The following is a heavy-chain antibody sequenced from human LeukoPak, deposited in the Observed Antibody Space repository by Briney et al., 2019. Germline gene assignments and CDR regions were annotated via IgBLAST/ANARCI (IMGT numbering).Heavy chain of an antibody. J-gene: IGHJ3*02. D-gene: IGHD1-1*01. V-gene: IGHV3-33*06. CDR3: AKDGNWNDGGDAFDI. Sequence: GGSLRLSCAASGFTFNSYGMHWVRQAPGKGLEWVAVIWYDGSNKYYADSVKGRFTISRDNSKNTLYLQMNSLRAEDTAVYYCAKDGNWNDGGDAFDIWGQGTMVTVSS. CDR2: IWYDGSNK. CDR1: GFTFNSYG.